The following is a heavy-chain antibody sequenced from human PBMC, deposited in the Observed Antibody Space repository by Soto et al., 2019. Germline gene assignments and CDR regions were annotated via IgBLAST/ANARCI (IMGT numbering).Heavy chain of an antibody. CDR2: INAGNGNT. J-gene: IGHJ1*01. V-gene: IGHV1-3*01. Sequence: ASVKVSCKASGYTFTSYAMHWVRQAPGQRLEWMGWINAGNGNTKYSQKFQGRVTITRDTSASTAYMELSSLRSEDTAVYYCARDPSSGWFPYEYFQHWGQGTLVTVS. D-gene: IGHD6-19*01. CDR3: ARDPSSGWFPYEYFQH. CDR1: GYTFTSYA.